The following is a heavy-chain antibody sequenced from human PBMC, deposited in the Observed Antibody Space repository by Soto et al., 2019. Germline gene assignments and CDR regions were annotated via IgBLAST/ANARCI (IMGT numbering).Heavy chain of an antibody. D-gene: IGHD1-7*01. CDR1: GFSLTTIGVG. Sequence: SGPTLVNPTQTLTLTCTVSGFSLTTIGVGVGWIRQSPGKGLEWLASVYWHDDLRYNPSLKDRLTISRDTSKNQVVLTMTNVDPVDTATYYCARAYDWNYAWGQGILVTVSS. V-gene: IGHV2-5*01. CDR3: ARAYDWNYA. CDR2: VYWHDDL. J-gene: IGHJ5*02.